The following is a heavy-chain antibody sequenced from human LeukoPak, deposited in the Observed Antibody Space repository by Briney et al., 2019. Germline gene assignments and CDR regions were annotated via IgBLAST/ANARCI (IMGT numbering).Heavy chain of an antibody. D-gene: IGHD5/OR15-5a*01. V-gene: IGHV3-30*04. Sequence: PGRSLRLSCVASGFMFSDHAFHWVRQSPDKGLEWVALIGSDGSKKYYADSVQGRFTVSRENSKNTLFLQMNTLRADDTAVYFCARQMTSTRLFDYWAQGTLVTVSS. CDR1: GFMFSDHA. CDR2: IGSDGSKK. J-gene: IGHJ4*02. CDR3: ARQMTSTRLFDY.